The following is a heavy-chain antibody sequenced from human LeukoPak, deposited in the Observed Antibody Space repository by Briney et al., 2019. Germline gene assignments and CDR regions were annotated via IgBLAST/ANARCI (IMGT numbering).Heavy chain of an antibody. CDR3: ASHSSSWYNAFDI. Sequence: ASVKVSCKASGGTFSSYAISWVRQAPGQGLEWMGRIIPIFGTANYAQKFQGRVTITTDESTSTAYMELSSLRSEDTAVYYCASHSSSWYNAFDIWGRGTLVTVSS. J-gene: IGHJ3*02. D-gene: IGHD6-13*01. V-gene: IGHV1-69*05. CDR1: GGTFSSYA. CDR2: IIPIFGTA.